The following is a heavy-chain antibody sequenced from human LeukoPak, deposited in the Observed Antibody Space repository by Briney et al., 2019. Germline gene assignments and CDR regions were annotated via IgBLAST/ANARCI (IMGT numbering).Heavy chain of an antibody. D-gene: IGHD3-22*01. CDR3: AKRGVVIRVILVGFHKEAYYFDS. V-gene: IGHV3-23*01. J-gene: IGHJ4*02. CDR2: ISGSGGGT. CDR1: GITLSNYA. Sequence: GGSLRLSCAVSGITLSNYAMSWVRQAPGKGLDWVAGISGSGGGTNYADSVKGRFTISRDNPKNTLYLQMNNLRADDTAVYFCAKRGVVIRVILVGFHKEAYYFDSGGQGALVTVSS.